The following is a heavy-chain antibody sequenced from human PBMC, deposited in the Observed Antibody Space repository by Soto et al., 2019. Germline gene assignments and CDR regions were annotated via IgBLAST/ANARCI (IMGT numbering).Heavy chain of an antibody. CDR2: VYYSGST. CDR1: GGSISTYY. V-gene: IGHV4-59*01. D-gene: IGHD3-16*01. CDR3: ARRLAVAPMYAFDI. J-gene: IGHJ3*02. Sequence: PSETLSLTCTVPGGSISTYYWTWIRQPPGKGLEWIGFVYYSGSTNYNPSLKSRVTISLDTSRKQFSLKLNSVTSADTAVYFCARRLAVAPMYAFDICGQGTMVTVSS.